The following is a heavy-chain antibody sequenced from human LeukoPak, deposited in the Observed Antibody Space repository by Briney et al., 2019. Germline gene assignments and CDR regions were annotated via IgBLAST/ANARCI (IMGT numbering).Heavy chain of an antibody. CDR3: ARGYSSGWD. V-gene: IGHV4-39*07. CDR1: GGSISSSRYY. D-gene: IGHD6-19*01. CDR2: IYYSGST. Sequence: LETLSLTCTVSGGSISSSRYYWGWIRQPPGKGLEWIGSIYYSGSTYYNPSLKSRVTISVDTSKNQFSLKLSSVTAADTAVYYCARGYSSGWDWGQGTLVTVSS. J-gene: IGHJ4*02.